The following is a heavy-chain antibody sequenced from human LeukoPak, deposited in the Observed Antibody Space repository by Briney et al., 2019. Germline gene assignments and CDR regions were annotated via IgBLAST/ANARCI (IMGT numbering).Heavy chain of an antibody. CDR3: AREYSDCSPMDV. CDR2: IDPSDSYI. D-gene: IGHD2-21*02. CDR1: GYSFNSYW. J-gene: IGHJ6*02. Sequence: GESLKISCKGSGYSFNSYWINWVRQMPGKGLEWMGRIDPSDSYINYSPSFQGHVTISTDKSLSTAYLQWSSLKASDTAMYYCAREYSDCSPMDVWGQGTPVTVSS. V-gene: IGHV5-10-1*01.